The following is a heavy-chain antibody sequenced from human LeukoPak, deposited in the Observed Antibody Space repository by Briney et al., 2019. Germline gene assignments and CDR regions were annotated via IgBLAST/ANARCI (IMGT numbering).Heavy chain of an antibody. Sequence: PRGSLRLSCAASGFTFRNFWMSWIRQAPGKTLEWVANIKEDVSAKSYADSVKGRFTISTDNDENSQFLHMNNLRDDTTAVYYCVRAYYGGLSRSGELIGWFDPWGQGVLVTV. CDR2: IKEDVSAK. CDR1: GFTFRNFW. J-gene: IGHJ5*02. D-gene: IGHD3-10*01. CDR3: VRAYYGGLSRSGELIGWFDP. V-gene: IGHV3-7*01.